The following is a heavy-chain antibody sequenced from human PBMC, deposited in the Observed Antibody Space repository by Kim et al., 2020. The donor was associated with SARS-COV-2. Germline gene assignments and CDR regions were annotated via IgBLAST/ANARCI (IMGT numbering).Heavy chain of an antibody. Sequence: ASVKVSCKASGYTFTSYYMHWVRQAPGQGLEWMGIINPSGGSTSYAQKFQGRVTMTRDTSTSTVYMELSSLRSEDTAVYYCARAAGPYDILTGYYYYYGMDVWGQGTTVTVSS. D-gene: IGHD3-9*01. V-gene: IGHV1-46*01. CDR1: GYTFTSYY. CDR3: ARAAGPYDILTGYYYYYGMDV. J-gene: IGHJ6*02. CDR2: INPSGGST.